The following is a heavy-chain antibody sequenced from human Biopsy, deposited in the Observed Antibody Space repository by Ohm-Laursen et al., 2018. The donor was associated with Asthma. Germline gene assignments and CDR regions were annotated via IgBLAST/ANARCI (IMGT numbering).Heavy chain of an antibody. V-gene: IGHV3-53*01. CDR3: ARGDSSNWSYYYFDY. D-gene: IGHD3-22*01. J-gene: IGHJ4*03. CDR2: IYSGGTS. CDR1: GFAVSRDH. Sequence: SLRLSCAASGFAVSRDHMFWVRQAPGKGLEWVSVIYSGGTSHTADSVRGRFTISRDYSKNTLYLQMHSLRAEDTAVYYCARGDSSNWSYYYFDYWGQGTTVIVSS.